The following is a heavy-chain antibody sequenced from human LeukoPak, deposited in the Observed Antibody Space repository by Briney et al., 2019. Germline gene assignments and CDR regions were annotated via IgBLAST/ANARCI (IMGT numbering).Heavy chain of an antibody. J-gene: IGHJ5*02. CDR2: MSVDGSVE. CDR3: GRGGGFYDILTGHIWFDP. Sequence: PGGSLRLSCAASGFTFGNYAMHWVRQTPGRGLEWLAVMSVDGSVEHYAHSVKGRFTISRDNSKSMLFLQMNSLRADDTAVYYCGRGGGFYDILTGHIWFDPSGQGPLVSVSS. CDR1: GFTFGNYA. D-gene: IGHD3-9*01. V-gene: IGHV3-30*04.